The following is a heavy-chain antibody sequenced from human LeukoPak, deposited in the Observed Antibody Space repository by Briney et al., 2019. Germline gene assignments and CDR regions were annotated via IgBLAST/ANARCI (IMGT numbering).Heavy chain of an antibody. V-gene: IGHV3-30*04. D-gene: IGHD5-24*01. CDR1: GFTFSSYA. J-gene: IGHJ4*02. CDR2: ISYDGSNK. CDR3: AKDATRWLQSSSYFDC. Sequence: GESLRLSCAASGFTFSSYAMHWVRQAPGKGLEWVAVISYDGSNKYYADSVKGRFTISRDNSKNTLYLQMNSLRAEDTAVYYCAKDATRWLQSSSYFDCWGQGTLVTVSS.